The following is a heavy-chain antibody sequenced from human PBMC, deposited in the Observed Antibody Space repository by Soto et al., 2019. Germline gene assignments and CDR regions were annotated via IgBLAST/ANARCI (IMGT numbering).Heavy chain of an antibody. CDR2: ISGYNGNT. Sequence: ASVKVSCKASGYTFGSYGISWVRQAPGQGLEWMGWISGYNGNTNYAQKVQGRVTMTTDTSTSTVYMELRSLRSDDTAVYYCARGLTSTVGDYWGQGTLVIVSS. J-gene: IGHJ4*02. CDR3: ARGLTSTVGDY. D-gene: IGHD4-17*01. CDR1: GYTFGSYG. V-gene: IGHV1-18*01.